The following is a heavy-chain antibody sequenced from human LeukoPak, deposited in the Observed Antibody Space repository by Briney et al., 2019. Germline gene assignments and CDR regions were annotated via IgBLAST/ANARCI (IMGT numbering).Heavy chain of an antibody. D-gene: IGHD6-19*01. Sequence: SETLSLTCTVSGGSISSSSYYWGWIRQPPGKGLEWIGSIYYSGSTYYNPSLKSRVTISVDTSKNQFSLKLSSVTAADTAVYYCAREGYSSGWLFDYWGQGTLVTVSS. CDR3: AREGYSSGWLFDY. J-gene: IGHJ4*02. V-gene: IGHV4-39*07. CDR2: IYYSGST. CDR1: GGSISSSSYY.